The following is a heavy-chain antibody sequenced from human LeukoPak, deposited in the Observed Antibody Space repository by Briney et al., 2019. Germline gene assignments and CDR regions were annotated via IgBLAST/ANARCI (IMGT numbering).Heavy chain of an antibody. D-gene: IGHD3-10*01. Sequence: GGSPRLSCAASGFTFSSYGMHWVRQAPGKGLEWVAVISYDGSNKYYADSVQGRFTISRDNSKNTLYLQMNSLRAEDTAVYYCTKVRGVLLQSSGDHYFDYWGQGTLVTVSS. CDR2: ISYDGSNK. CDR1: GFTFSSYG. CDR3: TKVRGVLLQSSGDHYFDY. J-gene: IGHJ4*02. V-gene: IGHV3-30*18.